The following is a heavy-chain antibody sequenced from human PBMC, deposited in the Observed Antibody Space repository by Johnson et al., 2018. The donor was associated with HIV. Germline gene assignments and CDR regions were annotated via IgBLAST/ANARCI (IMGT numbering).Heavy chain of an antibody. CDR1: GFTFSTSV. Sequence: VQLVESGGGVVQPGGSLRLSCAPSGFTFSTSVMHWVRRAPGKGLEWVSVIYSGGSTYYADSVRGRFTISRDNSRNTLYLQMNSLRAEDTAIYYCAGRSSAWYEDAFDIWGQGTMVTVSS. CDR3: AGRSSAWYEDAFDI. D-gene: IGHD6-19*01. CDR2: IYSGGST. J-gene: IGHJ3*02. V-gene: IGHV3-66*01.